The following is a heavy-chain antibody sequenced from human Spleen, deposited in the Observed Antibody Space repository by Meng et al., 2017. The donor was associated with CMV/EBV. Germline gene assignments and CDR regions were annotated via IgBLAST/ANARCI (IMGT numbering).Heavy chain of an antibody. CDR2: INSSGSSM. V-gene: IGHV3-21*01. D-gene: IGHD1-1*01. Sequence: SGVTVRTHNTNCVRRAPGKGLECVSSINSSGSSMSYADSVKGRFTISRDNVKNSLYLQMNSLRAEDTAVYYCARERDWNDRSQWFDPWGQGTLVTVSS. CDR3: ARERDWNDRSQWFDP. J-gene: IGHJ5*02. CDR1: GVTVRTHN.